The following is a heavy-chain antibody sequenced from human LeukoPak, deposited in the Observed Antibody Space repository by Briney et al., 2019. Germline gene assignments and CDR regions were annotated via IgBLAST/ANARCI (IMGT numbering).Heavy chain of an antibody. J-gene: IGHJ4*02. D-gene: IGHD4-17*01. CDR2: IYSGGST. CDR1: GFTFSSYS. Sequence: GGSLRLSCAASGFTFSSYSMNWVRQAPGKGLEWVSVIYSGGSTYYADSVKGRFTISRDNSKNTLYLQINSLRAEDTAVYYCARDTVTTGYWGQGTLVTVSS. V-gene: IGHV3-53*01. CDR3: ARDTVTTGY.